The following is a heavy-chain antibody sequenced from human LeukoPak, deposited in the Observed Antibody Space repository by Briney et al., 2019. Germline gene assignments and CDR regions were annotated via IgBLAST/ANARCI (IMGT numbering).Heavy chain of an antibody. CDR3: ASRYHPPAAMAASSSWFDP. CDR2: INHSGST. D-gene: IGHD2-2*01. V-gene: IGHV4-34*01. J-gene: IGHJ5*02. CDR1: GGSFSGYH. Sequence: SETLSLTCAVYGGSFSGYHWSWIRQPPGKGLEWMGEINHSGSTNYNPSLKRRVTISVDMSKNQFSLKLTSVTAADTAVYYCASRYHPPAAMAASSSWFDPWGQGTLVTVSS.